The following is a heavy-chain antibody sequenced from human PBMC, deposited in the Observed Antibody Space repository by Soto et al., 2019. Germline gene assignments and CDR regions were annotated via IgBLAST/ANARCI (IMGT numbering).Heavy chain of an antibody. CDR1: GFAFNNYG. V-gene: IGHV3-21*01. J-gene: IGHJ4*02. D-gene: IGHD2-2*01. CDR3: AREDSIIIPAVSDF. CDR2: ISKSDYT. Sequence: LRLSCTVSGFAFNNYGINWVRQAPGKGLEWVSSISKSDYTYYSDSVTGRFTISRDNAKNSVSLQMNTLRVEDTAVYYCAREDSIIIPAVSDFWGQGTLVTVSS.